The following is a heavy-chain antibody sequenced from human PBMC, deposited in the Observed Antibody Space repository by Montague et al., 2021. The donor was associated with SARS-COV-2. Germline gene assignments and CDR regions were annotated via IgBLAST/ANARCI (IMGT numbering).Heavy chain of an antibody. J-gene: IGHJ6*02. Sequence: SETLSLTCTVSGGAISSSSYYWGWIRQPPGKGLEWIGSIYYSGSTYYXPSLKSRVTISVDTSKNQFSLKLSSVTAVDTAVYYCARDTRITMLVVVNRYGMDVWGQGTTVTVSS. D-gene: IGHD3-22*01. CDR1: GGAISSSSYY. CDR3: ARDTRITMLVVVNRYGMDV. V-gene: IGHV4-39*07. CDR2: IYYSGST.